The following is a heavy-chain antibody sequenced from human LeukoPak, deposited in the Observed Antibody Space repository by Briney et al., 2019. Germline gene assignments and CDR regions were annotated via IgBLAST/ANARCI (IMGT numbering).Heavy chain of an antibody. CDR3: ARYRRDGYNRPFDY. CDR2: IQTTGST. J-gene: IGHJ4*02. CDR1: GDSITSSIFY. D-gene: IGHD5-24*01. Sequence: SETLSLTCTVSGDSITSSIFYWSWIRQPAGKGLEWIGRIQTTGSTNYNPSLESRVTISVDTSKNQVSLNVTSVTAADTAVYYCARYRRDGYNRPFDYWGQGTLVTVSS. V-gene: IGHV4-61*02.